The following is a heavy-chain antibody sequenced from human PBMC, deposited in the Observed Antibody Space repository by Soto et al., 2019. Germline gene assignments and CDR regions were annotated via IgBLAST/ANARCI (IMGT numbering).Heavy chain of an antibody. J-gene: IGHJ4*02. V-gene: IGHV3-33*01. CDR3: ARDPYPTRYCSGGSCSLPGY. D-gene: IGHD2-15*01. Sequence: GGSLRLSCAASGFTFSSYGMHWVRQAPGKGLEWVAVIWYDGSNKYYADSVKGRFTISRDNSKNTLYLQMKSLRAEDTAVYYCARDPYPTRYCSGGSCSLPGYWGQGTLVTVSS. CDR2: IWYDGSNK. CDR1: GFTFSSYG.